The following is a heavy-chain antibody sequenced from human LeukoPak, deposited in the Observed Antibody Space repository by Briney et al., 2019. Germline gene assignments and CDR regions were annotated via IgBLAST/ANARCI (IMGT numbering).Heavy chain of an antibody. CDR3: AKTSLSDASGHYYYMDV. J-gene: IGHJ6*03. D-gene: IGHD3-3*01. V-gene: IGHV3-23*01. CDR2: ISGSGDST. CDR1: GFVFSSYD. Sequence: PGGSLRLSCAASGFVFSSYDMSWVCQAPGKGLEWVSVISGSGDSTYYADSVKGRFTISRDNSQNTVSLQVNNLRTEDTALYFCAKTSLSDASGHYYYMDVWGKGTTVTVSS.